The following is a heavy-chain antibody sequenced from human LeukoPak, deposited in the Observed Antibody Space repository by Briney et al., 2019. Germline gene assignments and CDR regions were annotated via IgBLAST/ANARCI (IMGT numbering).Heavy chain of an antibody. CDR2: VNPNSGGP. Sequence: ASVKVSCKASGYNFIGYYIHWVRQPPGQGLEWMGWVNPNSGGPNYSPKFKGRVTMTRDTSISTAYMELTSLISDDTAVYYCARRIRTRGDFDSWGQGTLVTVSS. CDR1: GYNFIGYY. V-gene: IGHV1-2*02. J-gene: IGHJ4*02. D-gene: IGHD2-2*01. CDR3: ARRIRTRGDFDS.